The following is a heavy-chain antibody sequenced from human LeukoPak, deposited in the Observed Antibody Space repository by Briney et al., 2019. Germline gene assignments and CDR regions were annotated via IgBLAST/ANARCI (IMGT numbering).Heavy chain of an antibody. CDR2: ISYDGSNK. Sequence: GGSLRLSCSASGFTFSSYAMHWVRQAPGKGLEWVAVISYDGSNKYYADSVKGRFTISRDNSKNTLYLQMNSLRAEDTAVYYCARGGMAWIQLWLVYWGQGTLVTVSS. CDR1: GFTFSSYA. V-gene: IGHV3-30-3*01. D-gene: IGHD5-18*01. J-gene: IGHJ4*02. CDR3: ARGGMAWIQLWLVY.